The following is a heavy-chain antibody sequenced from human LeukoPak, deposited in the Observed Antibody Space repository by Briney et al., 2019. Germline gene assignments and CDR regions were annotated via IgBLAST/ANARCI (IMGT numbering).Heavy chain of an antibody. V-gene: IGHV4-59*08. CDR3: ARQGYDSSGYDDAFDI. CDR1: GGSISSYY. CDR2: IYYSGST. J-gene: IGHJ3*02. Sequence: SETLSLTCTVSGGSISSYYWSWIRQPPGKGLEWIGYIYYSGSTNYNPSLKSRVTISVDTSKNQFSLKLSSVTAADTAVYYCARQGYDSSGYDDAFDIWGQGTMVTVSS. D-gene: IGHD3-22*01.